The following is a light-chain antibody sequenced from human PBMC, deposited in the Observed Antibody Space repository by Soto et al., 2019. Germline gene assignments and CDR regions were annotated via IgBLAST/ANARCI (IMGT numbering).Light chain of an antibody. CDR3: QPYGSSPT. V-gene: IGKV3-20*01. CDR1: QSVSSSY. CDR2: DVS. Sequence: EIVLTQSPGTLSLSPGERATLSCRSSQSVSSSYLAWYQQKPGQAPRLLIYDVSSRATGIPDRFSGSGSGTDFTLTISSLEPEDVAVYYCQPYGSSPTFGQGTKVEIK. J-gene: IGKJ1*01.